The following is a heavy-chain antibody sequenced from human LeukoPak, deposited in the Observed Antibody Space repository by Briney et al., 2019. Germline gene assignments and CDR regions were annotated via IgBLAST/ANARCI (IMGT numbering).Heavy chain of an antibody. J-gene: IGHJ3*02. CDR3: ARDPHIVVVVAATQDDAFDI. CDR2: ISAYNGNT. D-gene: IGHD2-15*01. Sequence: APVKVSCKASGYTFTSYGISWVRQAPGQGLEWMGWISAYNGNTNYAQKLQGRVTMTTDTSTSTAYMELRSLRSDDTAVYYCARDPHIVVVVAATQDDAFDIWGQGTMVTVSS. V-gene: IGHV1-18*01. CDR1: GYTFTSYG.